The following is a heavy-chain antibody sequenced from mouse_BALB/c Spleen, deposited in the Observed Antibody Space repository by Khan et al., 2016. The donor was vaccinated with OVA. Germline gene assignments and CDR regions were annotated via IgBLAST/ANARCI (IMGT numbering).Heavy chain of an antibody. CDR2: IRYSGST. CDR1: GYSITSDYA. J-gene: IGHJ2*01. Sequence: EVQLQESGPGLVKPSQSLSLTCTVTGYSITSDYAWNWIRQFPGNKLEWMGYIRYSGSTSYKPSLKSRISITRDTSKNQFFLQLNSVTTEDTATYYCARSIMANWGQGTTLTVSS. CDR3: ARSIMAN. V-gene: IGHV3-2*02.